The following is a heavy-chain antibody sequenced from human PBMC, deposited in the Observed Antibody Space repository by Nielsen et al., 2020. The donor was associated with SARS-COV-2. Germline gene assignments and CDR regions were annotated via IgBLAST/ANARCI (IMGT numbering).Heavy chain of an antibody. J-gene: IGHJ4*02. CDR1: GGSISSGGYY. Sequence: SETLPLTCTVSGGSISSGGYYWSWIRQHPGKGLEWIGYIYYSGSTYYNPSLKSRVTISVDTSKNQFSLKLSSVTAADTAVYYCARDNDSSGYYPHYFDYWGQGTLVTVSS. D-gene: IGHD3-22*01. V-gene: IGHV4-31*03. CDR2: IYYSGST. CDR3: ARDNDSSGYYPHYFDY.